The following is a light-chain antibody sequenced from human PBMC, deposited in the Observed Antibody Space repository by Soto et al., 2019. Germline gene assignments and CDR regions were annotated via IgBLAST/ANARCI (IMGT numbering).Light chain of an antibody. CDR2: GAT. CDR1: QSVRSN. V-gene: IGKV3-20*01. J-gene: IGKJ1*01. CDR3: QQYGSSGT. Sequence: EIVVTQSPLTLSLSPGERATLSCRASQSVRSNLAWYQQQPGQDPGLLIYGATSRATGIPPRLSGSGSGTDFTLTISRLEPEDFAVYYCQQYGSSGTFGQGTKVDIK.